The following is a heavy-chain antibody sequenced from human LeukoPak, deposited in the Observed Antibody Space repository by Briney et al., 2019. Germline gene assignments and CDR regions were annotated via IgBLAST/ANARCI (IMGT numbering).Heavy chain of an antibody. D-gene: IGHD6-6*01. CDR1: GFTFSSYG. V-gene: IGHV3-23*01. J-gene: IGHJ4*02. CDR2: ISVSGSDT. CDR3: ANRVPYSSSAVYFDY. Sequence: GGSLRLSCAVSGFTFSSYGMSWVRQAPGEGLEWVSAISVSGSDTYYADSVKGRFTNSKDNSKNTLYLPMNSLTANDTAVYYCANRVPYSSSAVYFDYWGQGTLVTVSS.